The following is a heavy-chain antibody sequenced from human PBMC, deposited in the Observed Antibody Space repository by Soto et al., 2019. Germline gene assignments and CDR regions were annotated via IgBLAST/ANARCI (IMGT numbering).Heavy chain of an antibody. CDR1: GVDCRGSY. CDR3: AGLKEGNIVSLRWLDP. Sequence: PGGSLRLSCVGSGVDCRGSYMNWIRQTPGKGLEWISYISDTFRTIHYAECVKGRFVISRDNSKDSSYLQMNDLRANDTSVYYCAGLKEGNIVSLRWLDPWGQGTRVTVS. J-gene: IGHJ5*02. D-gene: IGHD1-26*01. V-gene: IGHV3-11*01. CDR2: ISDTFRTI.